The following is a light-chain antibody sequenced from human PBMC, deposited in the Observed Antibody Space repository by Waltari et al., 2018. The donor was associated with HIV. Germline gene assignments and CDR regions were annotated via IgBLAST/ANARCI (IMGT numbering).Light chain of an antibody. V-gene: IGLV2-18*02. CDR3: SSFTTSSTLM. CDR1: SSDVGTYNR. J-gene: IGLJ3*02. CDR2: EVS. Sequence: QSTLTQPPSVSGSPGQSVTISCTGTSSDVGTYNRVSWYQQPPGTAPNAVIYEVSRLPSGVPDRFSVSKSGNTASLTIAGLQADDEADYYCSSFTTSSTLMFGGGTRLTVL.